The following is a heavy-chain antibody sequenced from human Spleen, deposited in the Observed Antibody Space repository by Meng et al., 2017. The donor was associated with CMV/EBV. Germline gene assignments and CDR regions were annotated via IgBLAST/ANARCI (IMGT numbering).Heavy chain of an antibody. D-gene: IGHD4-17*01. J-gene: IGHJ4*02. CDR3: ARSLMTTVTTLGY. CDR1: GGTFSTYA. Sequence: CKASGGTFSTYAISWVRQAPGQGLEWMGGIITLFGKANYAQKFQGRVTITTDESTSTAYMELSSLRSEDTAVYYCARSLMTTVTTLGYWGQGTLVTVSS. CDR2: IITLFGKA. V-gene: IGHV1-69*05.